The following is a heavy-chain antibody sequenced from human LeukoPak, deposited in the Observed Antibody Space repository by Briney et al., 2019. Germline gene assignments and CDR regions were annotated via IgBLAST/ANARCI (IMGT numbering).Heavy chain of an antibody. D-gene: IGHD3-22*01. J-gene: IGHJ3*02. CDR2: IYTSGST. Sequence: SETLSFTCTVSGGSISSYYWSWIRQPAGKGLEWIGRIYTSGSTNYNPSLKSRVTMSVDTSKNQFSLKLSSVTAADTAVYYCARDLASRSHYYDSSGYAFDIWGQGTMVTVSS. V-gene: IGHV4-4*07. CDR1: GGSISSYY. CDR3: ARDLASRSHYYDSSGYAFDI.